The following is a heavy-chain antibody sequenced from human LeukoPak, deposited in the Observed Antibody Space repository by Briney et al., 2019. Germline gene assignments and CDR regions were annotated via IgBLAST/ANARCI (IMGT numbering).Heavy chain of an antibody. D-gene: IGHD3-10*01. J-gene: IGHJ4*02. CDR1: GFTFSSYA. V-gene: IGHV3-64*01. CDR3: ASAVGRDMGRGVIIPYFDY. CDR2: ISSNGGST. Sequence: GGSLRLSCAASGFTFSSYAMHWVRQAPGKGLEYVSAISSNGGSTYYANSVKGRFTISRDNSKNTLYLQMGSLRAEDMAVYYCASAVGRDMGRGVIIPYFDYWGQGTLVTVSS.